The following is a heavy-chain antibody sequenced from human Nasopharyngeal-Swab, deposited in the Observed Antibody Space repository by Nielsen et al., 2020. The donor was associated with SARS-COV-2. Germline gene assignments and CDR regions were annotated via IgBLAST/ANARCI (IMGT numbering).Heavy chain of an antibody. CDR3: AKHPDGRWFGELSYYYYGLDV. J-gene: IGHJ6*02. CDR2: IYHRGST. V-gene: IGHV4-39*01. D-gene: IGHD3-10*01. Sequence: WIRQPPGKGLEWIASIYHRGSTYYNPSLESRLTISVDTSKNHFSLKLTSVTAADTAVYYCAKHPDGRWFGELSYYYYGLDVWGQGTTVTVSS.